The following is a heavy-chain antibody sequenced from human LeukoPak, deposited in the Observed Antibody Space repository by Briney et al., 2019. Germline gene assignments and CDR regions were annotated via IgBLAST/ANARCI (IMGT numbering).Heavy chain of an antibody. J-gene: IGHJ6*02. V-gene: IGHV3-53*01. CDR3: ARDLASDDYGDYGDYYYGMDV. CDR2: IYSGGST. D-gene: IGHD4-17*01. CDR1: GFTFSESW. Sequence: PGGSLRLSCAASGFTFSESWMTWVRQAPGKGLEWVSFIYSGGSTYYADSGKGRFTISRDNSKNTLYLQMNSLRAEDTAVYYCARDLASDDYGDYGDYYYGMDVWGQGTTVTVSS.